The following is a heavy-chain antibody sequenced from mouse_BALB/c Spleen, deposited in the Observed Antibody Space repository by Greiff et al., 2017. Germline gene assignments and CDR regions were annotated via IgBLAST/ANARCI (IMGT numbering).Heavy chain of an antibody. V-gene: IGHV5-6-4*01. J-gene: IGHJ3*01. D-gene: IGHD4-1*01. CDR1: GFTFSSYA. CDR2: ISSGGSYS. CDR3: TREGTGRTWFAY. Sequence: EVKVEESGGGLVKPGGSLKLSCAASGFTFSSYAMSWVRQTPEKRLEWVASISSGGSYSYYPDSVKGRFTISRDNAKNTLYLQMSSLKSEDTAMYYCTREGTGRTWFAYWGQGTLVTVSA.